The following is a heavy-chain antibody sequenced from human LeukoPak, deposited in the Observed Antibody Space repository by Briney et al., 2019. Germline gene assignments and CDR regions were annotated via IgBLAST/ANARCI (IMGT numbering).Heavy chain of an antibody. V-gene: IGHV1-46*01. CDR2: INPSGGST. Sequence: GAPVKVSCKASGYTFTSYYMHWVRQAPGQGLEWMGIINPSGGSTSYAQKFQGRVTMTRDTSTSTVYMELSSLRSEDTAVYYCARDGSVLRFLEWLPRYYGLDVWGQGTTVTVSS. D-gene: IGHD3-3*01. CDR3: ARDGSVLRFLEWLPRYYGLDV. CDR1: GYTFTSYY. J-gene: IGHJ6*02.